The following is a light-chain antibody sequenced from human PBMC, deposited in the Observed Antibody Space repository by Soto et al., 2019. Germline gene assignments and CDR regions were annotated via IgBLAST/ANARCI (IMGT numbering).Light chain of an antibody. CDR3: QQYDSSSFT. CDR2: GAS. Sequence: EIVLTQSPGTLSLSPGERATLSCRASESVSSSFLAWYQQRPGQAPRLLMYGASSRATGISDRFSGSGSGTDFTLTISRLEPEDVAVYYCQQYDSSSFTFGPGTKVDIK. J-gene: IGKJ3*01. V-gene: IGKV3-20*01. CDR1: ESVSSSF.